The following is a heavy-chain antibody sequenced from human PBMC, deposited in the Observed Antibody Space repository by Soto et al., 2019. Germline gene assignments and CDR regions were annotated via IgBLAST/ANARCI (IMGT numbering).Heavy chain of an antibody. J-gene: IGHJ5*02. Sequence: GGSLRLSCAASGFTFSSYGMHWVRQAPGKGLEWVAVIWYDGSNKYYADSVKGRFTISRDNSKNTLYLQMNSLRAEDTAVYYCARSVVGFNWFDPWGQGTLVTVSS. D-gene: IGHD2-15*01. V-gene: IGHV3-33*01. CDR1: GFTFSSYG. CDR3: ARSVVGFNWFDP. CDR2: IWYDGSNK.